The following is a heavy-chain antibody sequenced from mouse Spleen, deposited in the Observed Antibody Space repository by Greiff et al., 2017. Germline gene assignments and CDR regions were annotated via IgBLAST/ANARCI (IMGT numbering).Heavy chain of an antibody. V-gene: IGHV1-26*01. J-gene: IGHJ1*03. CDR1: GYTFTDYY. D-gene: IGHD1-1*01. CDR2: INPNNGGT. CDR3: ARRGYYYGSSLWYFDV. Sequence: EVQLQRSGPELVKPGASVKISCKASGYTFTDYYMNWVKQSHGKSLEWIGDINPNNGGTSYNQKFKGKATLTVDKSSSTAYMELRSLTSEDSAVYYCARRGYYYGSSLWYFDVWGTGTTVTVSS.